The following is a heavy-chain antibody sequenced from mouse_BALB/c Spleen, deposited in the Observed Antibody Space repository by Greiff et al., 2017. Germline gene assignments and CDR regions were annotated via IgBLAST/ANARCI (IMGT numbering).Heavy chain of an antibody. CDR3: ARGKAYYRYGGYYFDY. D-gene: IGHD2-14*01. CDR2: ISYSGST. Sequence: EVQGVESGPGLVKPSQSLSLTCTVTGYSITSDYAWNWIRQFPGNKLEWMGYISYSGSTSYNPSLKSRISITRDTSKNQFFLQLNSVTTEDTATYYCARGKAYYRYGGYYFDYWGQGTTLTVSS. V-gene: IGHV3-2*02. CDR1: GYSITSDYA. J-gene: IGHJ2*01.